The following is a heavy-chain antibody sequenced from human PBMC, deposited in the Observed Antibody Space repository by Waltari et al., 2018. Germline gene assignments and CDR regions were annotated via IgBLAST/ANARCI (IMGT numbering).Heavy chain of an antibody. J-gene: IGHJ5*02. CDR2: ISSSSSYI. CDR3: ARDRGYSYGLFDP. Sequence: EVQLVESGGGLVKPGGSLRLSCAASGFTFSSYSMNWVRQAPGKGLEWVSSISSSSSYIYYADSVKGRFTISRDNAKNSLYLQMNSLRAEDTAVYYCARDRGYSYGLFDPWGQGTLVTVSS. D-gene: IGHD5-18*01. CDR1: GFTFSSYS. V-gene: IGHV3-21*01.